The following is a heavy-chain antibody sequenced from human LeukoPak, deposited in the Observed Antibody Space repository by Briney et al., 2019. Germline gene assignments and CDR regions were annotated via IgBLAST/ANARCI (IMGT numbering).Heavy chain of an antibody. CDR3: ARRSRVATHFDY. D-gene: IGHD5-12*01. J-gene: IGHJ4*02. V-gene: IGHV4-59*01. CDR2: IYHTGNT. Sequence: SETLSLTCTVSGGSLSSYFWTWIRQPPGKGLEWIGYIYHTGNTNYSPSLRGRVTMSIDTSRNQFSLKLNSVTATDTAVYYCARRSRVATHFDYWGQGTLVTVSS. CDR1: GGSLSSYF.